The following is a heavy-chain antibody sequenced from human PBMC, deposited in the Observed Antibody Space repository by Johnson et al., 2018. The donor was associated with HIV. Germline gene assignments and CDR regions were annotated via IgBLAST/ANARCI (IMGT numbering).Heavy chain of an antibody. Sequence: VQLVESGGGLVQPGGSLRLSCAASGLTFSNYWMSWVRQAPGKGLEWVANIKQDGSEKYYVDSVKGRFNISRDNAKNSLFLQMNSLRAEDTAVDYCARPRVSSGRHGAFDIWGQGTMVTVSS. CDR3: ARPRVSSGRHGAFDI. CDR2: IKQDGSEK. V-gene: IGHV3-7*01. J-gene: IGHJ3*02. D-gene: IGHD3-22*01. CDR1: GLTFSNYW.